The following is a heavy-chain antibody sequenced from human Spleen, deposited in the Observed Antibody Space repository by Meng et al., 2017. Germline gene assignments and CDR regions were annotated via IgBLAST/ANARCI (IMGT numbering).Heavy chain of an antibody. D-gene: IGHD6-19*01. CDR1: CGSISTSGYY. CDR2: IGHSGFT. J-gene: IGHJ5*02. CDR3: VRSSGWVKTGFDP. Sequence: QPQLQESGPGLVKPSEALSLTCSVSCGSISTSGYYWGWIRQPPGKGLEWIGSIGHSGFTYYTPSLKSRVTVSTDTSRNQFSLWLTSVTAADTAVYYCVRSSGWVKTGFDPWGQGTLVTVSS. V-gene: IGHV4-39*01.